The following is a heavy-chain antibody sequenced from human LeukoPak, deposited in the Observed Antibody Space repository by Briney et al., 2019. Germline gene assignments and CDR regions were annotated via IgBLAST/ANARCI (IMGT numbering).Heavy chain of an antibody. CDR2: IWYDGSNK. CDR3: ARDLEQQLVGGYYFDY. V-gene: IGHV3-33*01. D-gene: IGHD6-13*01. J-gene: IGHJ4*02. Sequence: GGSLRLSCAASGFTFSSYGMHWVRQAPGKGLEWVAVIWYDGSNKYYADSVKGRFTISRDNSKNTLYLQMNSLRAEDTAVYYCARDLEQQLVGGYYFDYWGRGTLVTVSS. CDR1: GFTFSSYG.